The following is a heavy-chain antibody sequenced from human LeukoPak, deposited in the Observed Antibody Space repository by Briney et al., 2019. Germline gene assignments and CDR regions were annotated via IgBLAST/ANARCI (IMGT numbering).Heavy chain of an antibody. V-gene: IGHV4-30-4*01. D-gene: IGHD4-17*01. CDR2: IYYSGST. CDR1: GGSISSGDYY. J-gene: IGHJ2*01. CDR3: ARALVDYGDFDFDL. Sequence: SETLSLTCTVSGGSISSGDYYWSWIRQPPGKGLEWIGYIYYSGSTYYNPSLKSRVTIPVDTSKNQFSLKLSSVTAADTAVYYCARALVDYGDFDFDLWGRGTLVTVSS.